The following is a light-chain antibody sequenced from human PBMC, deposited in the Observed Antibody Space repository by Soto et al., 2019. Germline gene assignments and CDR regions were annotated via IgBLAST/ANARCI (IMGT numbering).Light chain of an antibody. CDR3: SSYGGSNHVV. CDR1: SSDVGGYNY. CDR2: EVS. J-gene: IGLJ2*01. Sequence: HSALTQPPSASGSPGQSVTISCTGTSSDVGGYNYVSWYQQHPGKAPKLIIYEVSKRPSGVPDHFSGSKSGNTASLTVSGLQADDEADYYCSSYGGSNHVVFGGGTKLTVL. V-gene: IGLV2-8*01.